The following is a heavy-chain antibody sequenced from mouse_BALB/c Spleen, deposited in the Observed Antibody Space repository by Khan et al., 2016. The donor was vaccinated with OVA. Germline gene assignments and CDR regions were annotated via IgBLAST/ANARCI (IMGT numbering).Heavy chain of an antibody. CDR3: ASHLTGSFAY. J-gene: IGHJ3*01. CDR1: GFTFSSYS. D-gene: IGHD4-1*01. V-gene: IGHV5-6*01. CDR2: ISSGGDYT. Sequence: EVELVESGGDLVKPGGSLKLSCAASGFTFSSYSMSWVRQTPDKRLEWVATISSGGDYTYYPDNVKGRFTISRDNAKNTLYLQMSSLKSEDTAMXYCASHLTGSFAYWGQGTLVTVSA.